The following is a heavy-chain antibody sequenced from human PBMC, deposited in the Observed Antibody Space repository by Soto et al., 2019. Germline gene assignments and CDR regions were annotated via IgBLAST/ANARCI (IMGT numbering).Heavy chain of an antibody. CDR2: IYYSGST. J-gene: IGHJ4*02. CDR1: GGSISSYY. V-gene: IGHV4-59*08. Sequence: SETLSLTCTVSGGSISSYYWSWIRQPPGKGLEWIGYIYYSGSTNYNPSLKSRVTISVDTSKNQFSLKLSSVTAADTAVYYCARHEWCSGGSCYPPTRRYYFDYWGQGTLVPVAS. D-gene: IGHD2-15*01. CDR3: ARHEWCSGGSCYPPTRRYYFDY.